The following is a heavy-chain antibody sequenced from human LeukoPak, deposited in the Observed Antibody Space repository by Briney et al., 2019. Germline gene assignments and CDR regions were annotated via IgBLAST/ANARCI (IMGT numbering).Heavy chain of an antibody. V-gene: IGHV4-59*02. J-gene: IGHJ5*02. CDR1: DGFASAYY. Sequence: SETLTLTCSFCDGFASAYYGRGIRRPPGRGGGWGGYKSYSGCTDDSPSLKSRVTISVDTSTNQFSLKLSSVTAADTAVYYCARALTFLEWLFETSVEGSWFDPWGQGTLVTVSS. D-gene: IGHD3-3*01. CDR3: ARALTFLEWLFETSVEGSWFDP. CDR2: KSYSGCT.